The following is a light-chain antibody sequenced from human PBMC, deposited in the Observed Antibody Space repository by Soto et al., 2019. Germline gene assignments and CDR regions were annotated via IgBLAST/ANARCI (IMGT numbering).Light chain of an antibody. V-gene: IGLV2-14*01. CDR2: EVS. CDR1: SSDVGAYNY. J-gene: IGLJ2*01. CDR3: SSYTSSTPVV. Sequence: QSALTQPASVSGSPGQSITISCTGTSSDVGAYNYVSWYQQHPGKAPKLMIYEVSNRPSGVSNRFSGSKSGNAASLTISGLQAEDEADYYCSSYTSSTPVVFGGGTKVTVL.